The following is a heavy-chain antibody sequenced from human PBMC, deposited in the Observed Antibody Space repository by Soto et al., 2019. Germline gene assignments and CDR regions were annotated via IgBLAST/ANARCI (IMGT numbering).Heavy chain of an antibody. J-gene: IGHJ6*02. CDR2: ISYDGSNK. CDR1: GFTFSTYA. V-gene: IGHV3-30-3*01. Sequence: GGSLRLSCAASGFTFSTYAMHWVRQAPSKGLEWVAVISYDGSNKYYADSVKGRFTISRDNSKNTLYVQMNSLRAEDTAVYYCARDSYGMDVWGQGTTVTVSS. CDR3: ARDSYGMDV.